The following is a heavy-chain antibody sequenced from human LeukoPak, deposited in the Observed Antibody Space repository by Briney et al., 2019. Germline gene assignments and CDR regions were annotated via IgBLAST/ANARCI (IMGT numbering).Heavy chain of an antibody. J-gene: IGHJ4*02. CDR2: IKSKTDGGTT. V-gene: IGHV3-15*01. Sequence: GGSLSLSCAASGFTFSNAWMSWVRQAPGKGLEWVGRIKSKTDGGTTDYAAPVKGRFTISRDDSKNTLYLQMNSLKTEDTAVYYCTTVPSYYYDSSGYPFFDYWGQGTLVTVSS. D-gene: IGHD3-22*01. CDR3: TTVPSYYYDSSGYPFFDY. CDR1: GFTFSNAW.